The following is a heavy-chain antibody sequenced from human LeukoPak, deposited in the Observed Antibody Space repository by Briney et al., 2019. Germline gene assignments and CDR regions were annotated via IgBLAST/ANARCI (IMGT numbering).Heavy chain of an antibody. Sequence: SVKVSCKASGGTFSSYAISWVRQAPGQGLEWMGGIIPIFGTANYAQKFQGRVTITTDESTSTAYMELSSLRSEDTAVYYCASSLGEVDWFDPWGQRTLVTVSS. CDR1: GGTFSSYA. D-gene: IGHD3-10*01. V-gene: IGHV1-69*05. CDR2: IIPIFGTA. CDR3: ASSLGEVDWFDP. J-gene: IGHJ5*02.